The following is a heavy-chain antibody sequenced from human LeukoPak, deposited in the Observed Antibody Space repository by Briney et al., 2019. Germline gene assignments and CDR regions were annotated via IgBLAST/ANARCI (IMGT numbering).Heavy chain of an antibody. D-gene: IGHD4-17*01. Sequence: ASVKVSCKASGYTFTSYGIGWVRQAPGQGLEWMGWISAYNGNTNYAQKLQGRVTMTTDTSTSTAYMELRSLRSDDTAVYYCARDRVTTYGGYYYYYGMDVWGQGTTVTVSS. V-gene: IGHV1-18*01. CDR3: ARDRVTTYGGYYYYYGMDV. J-gene: IGHJ6*02. CDR2: ISAYNGNT. CDR1: GYTFTSYG.